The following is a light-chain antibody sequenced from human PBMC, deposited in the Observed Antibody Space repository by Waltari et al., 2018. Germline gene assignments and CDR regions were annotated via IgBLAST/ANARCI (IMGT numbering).Light chain of an antibody. CDR2: GAS. CDR1: QSVSRTH. CDR3: QQYGSSPRMYT. Sequence: EIVLTQSPCTLSSSQGERATLSCRASQSVSRTHLAWYQQKPGQAPRLLIYGASSRATGIPDRFSGSGSGTDFTLTISRLEPEDFAVYYCQQYGSSPRMYTFGQGTKLEIK. J-gene: IGKJ2*01. V-gene: IGKV3-20*01.